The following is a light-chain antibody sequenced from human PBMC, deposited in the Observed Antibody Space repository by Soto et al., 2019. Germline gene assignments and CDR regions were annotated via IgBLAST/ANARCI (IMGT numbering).Light chain of an antibody. J-gene: IGKJ1*01. CDR3: QQSYSSPPT. CDR1: QSSSNH. V-gene: IGKV1-39*01. CDR2: AAS. Sequence: DIQMTQPPSSPSASVEDRVIITCRASQSSSNHLNWYQQKPGKAPKLLIFAASSLQSGVPSRFSGSRSGPDFTLTISSLQPEDFATYYCQQSYSSPPTFGQGTKVDI.